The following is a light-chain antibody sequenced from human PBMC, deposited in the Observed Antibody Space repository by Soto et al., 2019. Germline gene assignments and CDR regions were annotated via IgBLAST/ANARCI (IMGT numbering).Light chain of an antibody. Sequence: DIKMTQSPSSLSASVRDRVTITCRASQSISSYLNWYQQKPGKAPKLLIYAASSLQSGVPSRFSGSGSGTDFTLTISSLQPEDFATYYCQQANSFPITFGQGTRLEIK. V-gene: IGKV1-39*01. CDR3: QQANSFPIT. J-gene: IGKJ5*01. CDR2: AAS. CDR1: QSISSY.